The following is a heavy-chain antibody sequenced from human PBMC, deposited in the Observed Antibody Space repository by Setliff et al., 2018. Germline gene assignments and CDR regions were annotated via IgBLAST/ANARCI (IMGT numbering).Heavy chain of an antibody. Sequence: SETLSLTCAVSGYSISSGYYWGWIRQPPGKGLEWIGSIYHSGSTNYNPSLKSRVTISVDTSKNQFSLKLSSVTAADTAVYYCAREWGSSSWSSPRYYYYGMDVWGQGTTVTVSS. V-gene: IGHV4-38-2*02. CDR1: GYSISSGYY. CDR2: IYHSGST. J-gene: IGHJ6*02. CDR3: AREWGSSSWSSPRYYYYGMDV. D-gene: IGHD6-13*01.